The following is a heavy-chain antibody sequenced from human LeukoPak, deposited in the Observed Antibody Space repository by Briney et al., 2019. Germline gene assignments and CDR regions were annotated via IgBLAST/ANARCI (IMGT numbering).Heavy chain of an antibody. CDR1: GGFISGHY. CDR3: ARRNPAVGGQGLDY. V-gene: IGHV4-59*08. Sequence: SETLSLTCTVSGGFISGHYWSWIRQPPGKGLEWIGYIFYTGSTDYNPSLRSRITMSVDTSKNQFSLRLTSVTAADTAVYYCARRNPAVGGQGLDYWGQGILVTVFS. J-gene: IGHJ4*02. D-gene: IGHD6-13*01. CDR2: IFYTGST.